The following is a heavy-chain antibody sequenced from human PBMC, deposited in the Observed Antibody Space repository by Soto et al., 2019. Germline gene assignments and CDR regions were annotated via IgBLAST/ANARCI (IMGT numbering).Heavy chain of an antibody. CDR3: ATMRGDQQLVPHLKAYYSDGMDV. Sequence: QVQLVQSGAEVKKPGASVKVSCKPSGYTFSSYALSWVRQAPGQGLEWMGWISGYNGNTNYAQRLQGRVNMTTDTSTSTAYMELRSLRSDDTAVYYCATMRGDQQLVPHLKAYYSDGMDVWGQGTTVTVSS. J-gene: IGHJ6*02. D-gene: IGHD6-13*01. CDR2: ISGYNGNT. V-gene: IGHV1-18*01. CDR1: GYTFSSYA.